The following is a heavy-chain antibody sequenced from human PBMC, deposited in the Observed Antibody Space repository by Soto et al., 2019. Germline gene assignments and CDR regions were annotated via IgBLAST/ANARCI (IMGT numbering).Heavy chain of an antibody. D-gene: IGHD6-19*01. CDR1: DDSGSRRY. CDR2: IYISGST. J-gene: IGHJ6*02. Sequence: QVQLQESGPGLVKPSETLSLNCTISDDSGSRRYWSWVRQPAGKGLEWIGRIYISGSTTYNPSLQSRVTMSLDTSKKQLSLMLSSVTAVDTAVYYCATDSVAGAMDVWGQGTTVTVSS. V-gene: IGHV4-4*07. CDR3: ATDSVAGAMDV.